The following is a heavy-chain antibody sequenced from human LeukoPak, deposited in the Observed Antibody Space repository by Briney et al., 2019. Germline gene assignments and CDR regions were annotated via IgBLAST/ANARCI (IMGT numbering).Heavy chain of an antibody. CDR2: MNPNSGNT. J-gene: IGHJ6*03. D-gene: IGHD6-13*01. Sequence: GASVKVSCKASGYTFTSHDINWVRQATGQGLEWMRWMNPNSGNTGYAQKFQGRVTITRNTSISTAYMELSSLRSEDTAVYYCARGQGDSSSWPYYYYYYMDVWGKGTTVTVSS. V-gene: IGHV1-8*03. CDR3: ARGQGDSSSWPYYYYYYMDV. CDR1: GYTFTSHD.